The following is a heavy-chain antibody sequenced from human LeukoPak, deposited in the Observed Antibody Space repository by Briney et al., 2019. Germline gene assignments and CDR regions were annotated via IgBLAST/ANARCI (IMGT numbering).Heavy chain of an antibody. CDR2: ISSYNGNT. CDR3: ARDYYGSGSYYDMDAFDI. CDR1: GYTFVTYG. J-gene: IGHJ3*02. D-gene: IGHD3-10*01. Sequence: ASVKVSCKASGYTFVTYGISWVRQAPGQGLEWMGRISSYNGNTEYAQKFQGRVTMSTDTSTSTAYMQMRSLRSDDTAVYYCARDYYGSGSYYDMDAFDIWGQGTMVTVSS. V-gene: IGHV1-18*04.